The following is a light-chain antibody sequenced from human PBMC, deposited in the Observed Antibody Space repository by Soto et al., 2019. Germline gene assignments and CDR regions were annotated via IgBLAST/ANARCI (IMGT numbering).Light chain of an antibody. CDR2: DAS. CDR3: QQRSNWPPWT. CDR1: QSVSNY. J-gene: IGKJ1*01. Sequence: EIVLTQSPATLSLSPGERATLSCRASQSVSNYLAWYQHKPGQAPRRLIYDASNRATGIPARFSGSGSGTDFTLTISSLEPEDFAVYYCQQRSNWPPWTFGQGTKVEIK. V-gene: IGKV3-11*01.